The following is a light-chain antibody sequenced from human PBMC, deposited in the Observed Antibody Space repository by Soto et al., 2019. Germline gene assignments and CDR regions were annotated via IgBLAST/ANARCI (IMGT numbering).Light chain of an antibody. CDR3: QQSSSPPYT. Sequence: DIQMTQSPSSLSASVGDRVTISCRASQSISNYLNWYQQKPGKAPELLIYAASLQSGVPSRFSGSGSGTDFTLTISSLQPEDFETYYCQQSSSPPYTFGQGTKLEIK. J-gene: IGKJ2*01. CDR1: QSISNY. CDR2: AA. V-gene: IGKV1-39*01.